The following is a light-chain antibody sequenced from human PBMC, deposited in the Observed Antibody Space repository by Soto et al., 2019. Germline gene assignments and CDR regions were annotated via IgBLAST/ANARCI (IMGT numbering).Light chain of an antibody. CDR3: QQSYSTPLT. CDR2: AAS. CDR1: QSIGGF. J-gene: IGKJ4*01. V-gene: IGKV1-39*01. Sequence: DIQMTQSPSSLSVSVGDRVTITCRASQSIGGFLNWYQQKLGKAPKLLIYAASSLQSVVPSRFIGSGSGTDFTLTISSLHPEDFATYYCQQSYSTPLTFGGGTKVEI.